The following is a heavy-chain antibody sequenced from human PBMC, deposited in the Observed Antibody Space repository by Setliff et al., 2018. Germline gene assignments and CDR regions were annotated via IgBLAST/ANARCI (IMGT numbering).Heavy chain of an antibody. CDR3: TTDPYRPYYDFWSGFYT. CDR2: IKSNSDGGTT. Sequence: GGSLRLSCAASGFTFSDAWMSWVRQAPGKGLEWVGRIKSNSDGGTTDYAAPVKGRFTISRNDSENTVFLQMNNLNTEDTAVYYCTTDPYRPYYDFWSGFYTWGQGALVTAPQ. D-gene: IGHD3-3*01. J-gene: IGHJ5*02. CDR1: GFTFSDAW. V-gene: IGHV3-15*01.